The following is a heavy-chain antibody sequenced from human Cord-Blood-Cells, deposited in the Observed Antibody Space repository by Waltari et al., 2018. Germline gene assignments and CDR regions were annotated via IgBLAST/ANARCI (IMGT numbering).Heavy chain of an antibody. Sequence: QLQLQESGPGLVKPSETLSLTCTVSGGSISSSSYYWGWIRQPPGKGVGGIGSIYYSGSTYDNPSPKSRVTISVDTSKNQFSLKLSSVTAADTAVYYCARRFYNWNDNFDYWGQGTLVTVSS. CDR2: IYYSGST. V-gene: IGHV4-39*01. CDR1: GGSISSSSYY. D-gene: IGHD1-1*01. J-gene: IGHJ4*02. CDR3: ARRFYNWNDNFDY.